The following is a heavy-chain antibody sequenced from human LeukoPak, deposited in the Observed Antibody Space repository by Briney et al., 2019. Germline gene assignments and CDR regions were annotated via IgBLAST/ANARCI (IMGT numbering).Heavy chain of an antibody. V-gene: IGHV3-7*01. Sequence: GGSLRLSCAASGFTFSSYWMSWVRQAPGKGLEWVANIKQDGSKKYYVDSVKGRFTISRDNAKNSLYPQMDSLRAEDTAVYYCARDTPSNVLRYFDWLLTNYFDYWGQGTLVTVSS. CDR1: GFTFSSYW. D-gene: IGHD3-9*01. CDR3: ARDTPSNVLRYFDWLLTNYFDY. J-gene: IGHJ4*02. CDR2: IKQDGSKK.